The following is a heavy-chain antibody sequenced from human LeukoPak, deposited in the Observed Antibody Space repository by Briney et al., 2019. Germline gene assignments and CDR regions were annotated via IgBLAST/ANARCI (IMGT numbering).Heavy chain of an antibody. J-gene: IGHJ4*02. D-gene: IGHD2-21*02. CDR2: ISSSSSYI. CDR1: GFTFSSYS. Sequence: NPGGSLRLSCAASGFTFSSYSMDWVRQAPGKGLEWVSSISSSSSYIYYADSVKGRFTISRDNVKNSLYLQTNSLRAEDTAVYYCARDSSIAYCGGDCRDPFDYWGQGTLVTVSS. V-gene: IGHV3-21*01. CDR3: ARDSSIAYCGGDCRDPFDY.